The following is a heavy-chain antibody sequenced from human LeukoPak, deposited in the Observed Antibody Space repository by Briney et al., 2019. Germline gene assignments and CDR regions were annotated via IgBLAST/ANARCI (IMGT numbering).Heavy chain of an antibody. CDR2: ISAYNGNT. Sequence: ASVKVSFKASGYTFTSYGISWVRQAPGQGLEWMGWISAYNGNTNYAQKLQGRVTMTTDTSTSTAYMELRSLRSDDTAVYYCARVFIAAAPYYFDYWGQGTLVTVSS. CDR1: GYTFTSYG. D-gene: IGHD6-13*01. V-gene: IGHV1-18*01. J-gene: IGHJ4*02. CDR3: ARVFIAAAPYYFDY.